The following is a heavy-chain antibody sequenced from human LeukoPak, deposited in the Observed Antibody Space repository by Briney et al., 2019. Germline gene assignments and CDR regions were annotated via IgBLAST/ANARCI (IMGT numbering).Heavy chain of an antibody. Sequence: PSETLSLTCSVSGGSISRGLNYWSWIRQPAGKGLEWIGRIYTTGSTNYNPSLKSRVTISLDASKNYFSLKLSSVTAADTAVYYCVRGHVAQFDYWGQGTLVTVSS. CDR2: IYTTGST. V-gene: IGHV4-61*02. J-gene: IGHJ4*02. CDR3: VRGHVAQFDY. CDR1: GGSISRGLNY.